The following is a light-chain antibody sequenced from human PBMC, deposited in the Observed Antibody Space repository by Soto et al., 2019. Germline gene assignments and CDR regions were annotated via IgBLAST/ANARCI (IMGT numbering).Light chain of an antibody. Sequence: EIVMTQSPATLSVSPGEGATLSCRASQSVSRNLTWYQQKPGQAPRLLIYGASTRANGVPAGFSGSGSGTELTLTISSLQSEDFAVYDCQHYVERSTITFGQGTRLEI. V-gene: IGKV3-15*01. CDR3: QHYVERSTIT. J-gene: IGKJ5*01. CDR1: QSVSRN. CDR2: GAS.